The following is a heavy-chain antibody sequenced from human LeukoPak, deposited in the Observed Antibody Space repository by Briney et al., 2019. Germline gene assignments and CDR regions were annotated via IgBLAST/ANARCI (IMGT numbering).Heavy chain of an antibody. CDR1: GFTFSNYA. D-gene: IGHD2-15*01. CDR3: TTLNDGSCPN. CDR2: IKSKTDGGTT. V-gene: IGHV3-15*01. J-gene: IGHJ4*02. Sequence: GGSLRLSCAASGFTFSNYAMRWVRQAPGKGLESIGRIKSKTDGGTTDYAAPVKGRFTISRDDSKNTLYLQMNSLKTEDTAVYYCTTLNDGSCPNWGQGTLVTVSS.